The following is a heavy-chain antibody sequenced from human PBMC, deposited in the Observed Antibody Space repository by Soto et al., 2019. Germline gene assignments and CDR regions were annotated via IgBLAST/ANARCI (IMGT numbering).Heavy chain of an antibody. D-gene: IGHD3-22*01. J-gene: IGHJ4*02. Sequence: PWGSLRLSFAASGFTFSSCAMHWVRQAPGKGLEWVSFISDDGSNKYYADSVKGRFTISRDNSKNTLYLQMNSLRAEDTAVYYCARDPYYDSSGYPTYYFHXWGQGTLVTVSX. CDR3: ARDPYYDSSGYPTYYFHX. CDR2: ISDDGSNK. CDR1: GFTFSSCA. V-gene: IGHV3-30-3*01.